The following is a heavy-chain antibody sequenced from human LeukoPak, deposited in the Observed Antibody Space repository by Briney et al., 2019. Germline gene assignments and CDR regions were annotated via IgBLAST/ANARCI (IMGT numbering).Heavy chain of an antibody. Sequence: PGGSLILSCAASGFTVSSNYMSWVRQAPGKGLEWVSVIYSGGSTYYADSVKGRFTISRDNSKNTLYLQMNSLRAEDTAVYYCARAPSHLDGFPFDYWGQGTLVTVSS. D-gene: IGHD3-10*01. CDR2: IYSGGST. J-gene: IGHJ4*02. V-gene: IGHV3-53*01. CDR1: GFTVSSNY. CDR3: ARAPSHLDGFPFDY.